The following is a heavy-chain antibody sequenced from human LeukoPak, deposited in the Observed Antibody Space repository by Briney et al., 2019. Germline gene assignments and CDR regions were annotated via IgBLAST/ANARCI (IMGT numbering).Heavy chain of an antibody. V-gene: IGHV1-3*01. J-gene: IGHJ4*02. CDR1: GYTFTSYA. CDR3: ARSVYRSSGSSYLFDY. Sequence: ASVKVSCKASGYTFTSYAMHWVRQAPGQRLEWMRWINAGNGNTKYSQKFQGRVTITRDTSASTAYMELSSLRSEDTAVYYCARSVYRSSGSSYLFDYWGQGTLVTVSS. CDR2: INAGNGNT. D-gene: IGHD3-22*01.